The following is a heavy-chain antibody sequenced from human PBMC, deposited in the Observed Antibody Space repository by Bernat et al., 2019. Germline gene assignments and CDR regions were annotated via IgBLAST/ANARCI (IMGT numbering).Heavy chain of an antibody. V-gene: IGHV3-53*01. CDR2: LYTSGDT. CDR3: SRRRQPVDDDAFDI. J-gene: IGHJ3*02. D-gene: IGHD5-12*01. Sequence: EVQLVESGGGLIQPGGSLRLSCAASGFTVSNNYMRWVRLAPGEGLQWVSVLYTSGDTFYADSVKGRFTISRDNFKNTLYLYLNSQRGEDTAVYYCSRRRQPVDDDAFDIWGQGTMVTVSS. CDR1: GFTVSNNY.